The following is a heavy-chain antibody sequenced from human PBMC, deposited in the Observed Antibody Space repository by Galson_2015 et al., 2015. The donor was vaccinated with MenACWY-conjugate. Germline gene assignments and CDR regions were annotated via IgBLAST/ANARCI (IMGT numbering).Heavy chain of an antibody. J-gene: IGHJ6*02. CDR3: AKARLYCSGGSCYTHYYYYGMDV. CDR1: GFTFSRYA. Sequence: SLRLSCAASGFTFSRYAMHWVRQAPGKGLEWLAVIWYDGSQTYYADSVKGRFTISRDNSKNTLYLQMNSLRAEDTAAYYCAKARLYCSGGSCYTHYYYYGMDVWGQGTTVTVSS. CDR2: IWYDGSQT. V-gene: IGHV3-33*06. D-gene: IGHD2-15*01.